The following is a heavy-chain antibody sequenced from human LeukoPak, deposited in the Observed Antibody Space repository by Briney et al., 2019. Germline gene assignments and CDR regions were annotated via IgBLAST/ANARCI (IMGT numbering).Heavy chain of an antibody. D-gene: IGHD2-2*01. Sequence: SETLSLTCSVSGGSVSSGNYYWSWIRQPPGKGLEWIGHVDYSGTTSYNPSLRRRVAISLETSKNQFSLKVMYLTAADTAVYYCARAPGHYFDYWGQGTLVTVSS. CDR1: GGSVSSGNYY. CDR2: VDYSGTT. V-gene: IGHV4-61*01. CDR3: ARAPGHYFDY. J-gene: IGHJ4*02.